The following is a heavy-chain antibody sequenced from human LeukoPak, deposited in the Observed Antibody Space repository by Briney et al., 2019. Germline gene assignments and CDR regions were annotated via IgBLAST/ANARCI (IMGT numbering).Heavy chain of an antibody. V-gene: IGHV3-11*04. J-gene: IGHJ4*02. Sequence: GGSLRLSCAASGFTFSDYYMTWIRQPPGKGLEWLSYISSSGSTLDYADSVKGRFTISRDNAKNSVSLQMNSLRAEDTAVYYCARSEKNYDFWTGEDYWGQGALVTVSS. CDR3: ARSEKNYDFWTGEDY. CDR2: ISSSGSTL. CDR1: GFTFSDYY. D-gene: IGHD3-3*01.